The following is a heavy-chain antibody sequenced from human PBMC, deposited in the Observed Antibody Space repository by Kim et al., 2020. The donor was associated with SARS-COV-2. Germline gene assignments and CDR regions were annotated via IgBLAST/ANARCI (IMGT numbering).Heavy chain of an antibody. V-gene: IGHV4-34*01. D-gene: IGHD6-19*01. CDR3: ARVWIPKYSSGWSHYYYY. Sequence: SETLSLTCAVYGGSFSGYYWSWIRQPPGKGLEWIGEINHSGSTNYNPSLKSRVTISVDTSKNQFSLKLSSVTAADTAVYYCARVWIPKYSSGWSHYYYY. CDR2: INHSGST. J-gene: IGHJ6*03. CDR1: GGSFSGYY.